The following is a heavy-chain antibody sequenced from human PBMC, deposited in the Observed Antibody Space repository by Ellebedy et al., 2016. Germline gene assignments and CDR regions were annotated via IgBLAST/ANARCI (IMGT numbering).Heavy chain of an antibody. V-gene: IGHV3-74*01. D-gene: IGHD2-8*01. CDR3: ARTTNYALDV. CDR1: GFTIRGYW. CDR2: INVDGSST. J-gene: IGHJ6*02. Sequence: GGSLRLXXAASGFTIRGYWMTWVRQAPGKGLVWVSRINVDGSSTGYGESVKGRFTISRDNAENTLYMQMNSLRAEDTAVYYCARTTNYALDVWGQGTRVTVFS.